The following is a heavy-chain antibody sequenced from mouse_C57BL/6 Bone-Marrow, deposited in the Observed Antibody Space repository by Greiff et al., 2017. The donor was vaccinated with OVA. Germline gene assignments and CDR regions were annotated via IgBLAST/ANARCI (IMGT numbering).Heavy chain of an antibody. CDR2: ISSGGSYT. Sequence: EVKVVESGGDLVKPGGSLKLSCAASGFTFSSYGMSWVRQTPDKRLEWVATISSGGSYTYYPDSVKGRFTISRDNAKNTLYLQMSSLKSEDTAMYYCARHGSHWGQGTLVTVSA. V-gene: IGHV5-6*01. J-gene: IGHJ3*01. CDR1: GFTFSSYG. CDR3: ARHGSH.